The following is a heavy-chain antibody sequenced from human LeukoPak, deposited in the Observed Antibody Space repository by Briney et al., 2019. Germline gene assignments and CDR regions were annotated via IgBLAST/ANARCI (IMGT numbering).Heavy chain of an antibody. J-gene: IGHJ4*02. CDR2: INPSGGST. CDR3: ARVKQQQALPGIFDY. V-gene: IGHV1-46*01. D-gene: IGHD6-13*01. Sequence: ASVKVSCKASGYTFTSYYMHWVRQAPGQGLEWMGIINPSGGSTSYAQKFQGRVTMTRDTSTSTVYMELSSLRSEDTAVYYCARVKQQQALPGIFDYWGQGTLVTVSS. CDR1: GYTFTSYY.